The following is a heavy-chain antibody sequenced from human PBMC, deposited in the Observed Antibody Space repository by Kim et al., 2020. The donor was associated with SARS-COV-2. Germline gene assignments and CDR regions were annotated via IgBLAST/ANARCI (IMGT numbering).Heavy chain of an antibody. J-gene: IGHJ4*02. V-gene: IGHV4-59*01. CDR1: GGSISSYY. Sequence: SETLSLTCTVSGGSISSYYWNWIRQPPGKGLEWIGSIYYSGSTNYNPSLNSRVTISLDTSKNQFSLKLSSVTAADTAVYYCARGISFRGVIINDYWGQGTLGTVSS. D-gene: IGHD3-10*01. CDR2: IYYSGST. CDR3: ARGISFRGVIINDY.